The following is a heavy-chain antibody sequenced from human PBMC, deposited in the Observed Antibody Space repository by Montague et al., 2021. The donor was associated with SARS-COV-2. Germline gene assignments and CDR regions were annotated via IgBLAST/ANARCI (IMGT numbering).Heavy chain of an antibody. J-gene: IGHJ4*02. D-gene: IGHD3-9*01. CDR3: VRHPQYDGLNGPPDF. CDR1: GVSVPDYY. V-gene: IGHV4-59*08. CDR2: VLHNKGT. Sequence: SETLSLTCTVSGVSVPDYYWSGIRQPPGKGLEWVGDVLHNKGTNSNPSLKSRVAISVDTSKNQFSLRLTSVTAADPAFYYCVRHPQYDGLNGPPDFWDQGTLVTVSS.